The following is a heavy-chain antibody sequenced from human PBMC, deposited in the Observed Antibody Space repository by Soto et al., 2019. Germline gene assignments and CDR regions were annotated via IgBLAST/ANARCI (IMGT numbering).Heavy chain of an antibody. CDR1: GFTFNAYT. V-gene: IGHV3-21*06. J-gene: IGHJ4*02. CDR2: ISSSSTYI. Sequence: GGSLRLSCILSGFTFNAYTMNWVRQAPGKGLEWVSSISSSSTYIYYADSVKGRFTISRDNTNNSLYLQMNSLTTDDTGLYYCASAVTMGWSPQGYWGQGTPVTVSS. CDR3: ASAVTMGWSPQGY. D-gene: IGHD4-17*01.